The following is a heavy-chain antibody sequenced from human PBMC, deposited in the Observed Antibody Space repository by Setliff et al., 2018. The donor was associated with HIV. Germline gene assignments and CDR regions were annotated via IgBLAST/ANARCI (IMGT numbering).Heavy chain of an antibody. CDR3: AKDPNSSWHVGFYNYGMDV. D-gene: IGHD6-13*01. V-gene: IGHV3-30*02. CDR2: IRYDATDK. J-gene: IGHJ6*02. Sequence: PGGSLRLSCAASGFTFSRYGMHWVRQAPGKGLEWVAFIRYDATDKYYAESVRGRFTISRDYSRNTLYLRMNSLRAEDSAVYYCAKDPNSSWHVGFYNYGMDVWGQGTTVTVSS. CDR1: GFTFSRYG.